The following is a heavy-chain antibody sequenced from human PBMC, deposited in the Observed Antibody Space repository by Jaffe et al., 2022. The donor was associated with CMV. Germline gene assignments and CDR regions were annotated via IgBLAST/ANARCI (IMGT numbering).Heavy chain of an antibody. CDR2: IDWDDDK. Sequence: QVTLRESGPALVKPTQTLTLTCTFSGFSLSTSGMCVSWIRQPPGKALEWLALIDWDDDKYYSTSLKTRLTISKDTSKNQVVLTMTNMDPVDTATYYCARIRGPVTSRAWFDYWGQGTLVTVSS. V-gene: IGHV2-70*01. D-gene: IGHD4-17*01. J-gene: IGHJ4*02. CDR1: GFSLSTSGMC. CDR3: ARIRGPVTSRAWFDY.